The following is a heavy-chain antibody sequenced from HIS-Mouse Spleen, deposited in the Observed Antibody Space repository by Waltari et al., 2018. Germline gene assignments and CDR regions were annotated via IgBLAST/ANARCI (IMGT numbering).Heavy chain of an antibody. D-gene: IGHD4-4*01. CDR3: ARGHDYSNYFDY. Sequence: QVQLVQSGAEVKKPGASVKVSCKASGYTFTSYDINWVRQATGQGLEWMGWMNPNSGNTGYAQKVQGRVNMTRNTSISTAYMELSSLRSEDTAVYYCARGHDYSNYFDYWGQGTLVTVSS. CDR2: MNPNSGNT. V-gene: IGHV1-8*01. CDR1: GYTFTSYD. J-gene: IGHJ4*02.